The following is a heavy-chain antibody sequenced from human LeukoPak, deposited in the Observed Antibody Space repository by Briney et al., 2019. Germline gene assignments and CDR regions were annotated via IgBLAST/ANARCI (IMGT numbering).Heavy chain of an antibody. J-gene: IGHJ4*02. CDR3: ARGTYYYDSSGYYPSY. CDR1: GGSFSSGSYY. D-gene: IGHD3-22*01. Sequence: PSETLSLTCTVSGGSFSSGSYYWSWIRQPPGKGLEWVGYIYYSGSTNYNPSLKSRVTISVDTSKNQFSLKLSSVTAADTAVYYCARGTYYYDSSGYYPSYWGQGTLVTVSS. V-gene: IGHV4-61*01. CDR2: IYYSGST.